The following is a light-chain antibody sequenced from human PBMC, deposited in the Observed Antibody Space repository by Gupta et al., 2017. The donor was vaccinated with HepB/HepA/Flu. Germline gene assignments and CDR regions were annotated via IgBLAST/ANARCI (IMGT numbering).Light chain of an antibody. CDR1: QSVSSN. Sequence: EIVMTQSPATLSVSPGEGATRSCRASQSVSSNLGWYQQKPGQAPRLLIYDASTRATGIPGRFSGSASGXEFTLTXSSRQSEDFAGYYWQQYNNWLTFGXGTKVEIK. CDR3: QQYNNWLT. V-gene: IGKV3-15*01. CDR2: DAS. J-gene: IGKJ4*01.